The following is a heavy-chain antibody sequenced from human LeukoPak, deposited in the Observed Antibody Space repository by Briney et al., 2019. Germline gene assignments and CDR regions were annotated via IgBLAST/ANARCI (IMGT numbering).Heavy chain of an antibody. CDR1: GFTFATYS. CDR3: VKDRVPDSGWSFDV. D-gene: IGHD6-19*01. J-gene: IGHJ3*01. CDR2: IFGSASKI. V-gene: IGHV3-23*01. Sequence: GGSLRLSCTTSGFTFATYSMSWVRQAPGQWLEWVASIFGSASKIYHADSVKGRFTVSRDNSKNTLYLQMNGLRVEDTALYYCVKDRVPDSGWSFDVWGRGTMVTVSA.